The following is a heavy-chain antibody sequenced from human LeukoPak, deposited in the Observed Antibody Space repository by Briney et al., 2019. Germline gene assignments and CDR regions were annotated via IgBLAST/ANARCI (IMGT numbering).Heavy chain of an antibody. CDR2: IYYSGST. Sequence: PSETLSLTCTVSGGSISSHYWSWIRQPPEKGLEWIGYIYYSGSTNYNPSLKSRVTISVDTSKNQFSLKLSSVTAADTAVYYCARAGPLYYDFWSGLGAFDIWGQGTMVTVSS. CDR1: GGSISSHY. V-gene: IGHV4-59*11. J-gene: IGHJ3*02. D-gene: IGHD3-3*01. CDR3: ARAGPLYYDFWSGLGAFDI.